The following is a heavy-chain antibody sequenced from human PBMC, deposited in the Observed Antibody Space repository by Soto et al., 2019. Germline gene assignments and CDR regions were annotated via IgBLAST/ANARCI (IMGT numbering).Heavy chain of an antibody. D-gene: IGHD2-15*01. V-gene: IGHV4-59*01. CDR2: IYYSGST. Sequence: SETLSLTCTVSGGSISSYYWSWIRQPRGKGLEWIGYIYYSGSTNYNPSLKSRVTISVDTSKNQFSLKLSSVTAADTAVYYCARDYSRYGFDYWGQGTLVTVSS. CDR3: ARDYSRYGFDY. CDR1: GGSISSYY. J-gene: IGHJ4*02.